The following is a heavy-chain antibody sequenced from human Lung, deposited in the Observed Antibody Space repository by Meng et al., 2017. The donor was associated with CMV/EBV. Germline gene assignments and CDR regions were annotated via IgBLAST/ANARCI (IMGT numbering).Heavy chain of an antibody. Sequence: GESLKISCVASGFPFSQYWMDWARQSPGRGLEWVANTKADGTETYYGASVKGRFTISRDNAHNSVFLQMTDLRVEDTAVYFCGRNHFMDYWGQGILVTVSS. V-gene: IGHV3-7*01. D-gene: IGHD3-3*02. CDR1: GFPFSQYW. CDR2: TKADGTET. CDR3: GRNHFMDY. J-gene: IGHJ4*02.